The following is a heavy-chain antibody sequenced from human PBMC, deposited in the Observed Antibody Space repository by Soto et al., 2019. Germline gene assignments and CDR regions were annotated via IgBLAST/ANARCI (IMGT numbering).Heavy chain of an antibody. J-gene: IGHJ5*02. CDR1: GYTFTSYG. CDR2: ISAYNGNT. Sequence: QVQLVQSGAEVKKPGASVKVSCKASGYTFTSYGISWVRQAPGQGLEWMGWISAYNGNTNYAQKLQGRVTMTTDTATRPTYLELRSLRSDATAVYYWARKVGDGTKMAIRSFDPWGQGTPVTVSS. D-gene: IGHD2-21*02. V-gene: IGHV1-18*01. CDR3: ARKVGDGTKMAIRSFDP.